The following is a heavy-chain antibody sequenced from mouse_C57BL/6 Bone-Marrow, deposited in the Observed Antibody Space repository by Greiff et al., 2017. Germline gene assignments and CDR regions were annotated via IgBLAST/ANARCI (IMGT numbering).Heavy chain of an antibody. J-gene: IGHJ3*01. CDR1: GYTFTSYW. D-gene: IGHD2-5*01. Sequence: VQLQQSGAELVKPGASVKVSCKASGYTFTSYWMHWVKQRPGQGLEWIGRIHPSDSDTNYNQKFKGKATLTVDKSSSTAYMQLSSLTSGDSAVYYCAPFYSNYVGFAYWGQGTLVTVSA. V-gene: IGHV1-74*01. CDR2: IHPSDSDT. CDR3: APFYSNYVGFAY.